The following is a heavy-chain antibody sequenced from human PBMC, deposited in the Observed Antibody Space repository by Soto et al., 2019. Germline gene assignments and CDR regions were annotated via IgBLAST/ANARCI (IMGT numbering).Heavy chain of an antibody. CDR2: IYYSGTT. Sequence: QLQLQESGPGLVKPSETLSLTCTVSGGSIRSSSYYWGWIRQPPGEGLEWIGSIYYSGTTYYNQSLKSRVTISVDTSKNQFSLRLTSVTAADTAVYYCARQVASGYWYFDLWGRGTLVTVSS. V-gene: IGHV4-39*01. CDR1: GGSIRSSSYY. D-gene: IGHD3-10*01. J-gene: IGHJ2*01. CDR3: ARQVASGYWYFDL.